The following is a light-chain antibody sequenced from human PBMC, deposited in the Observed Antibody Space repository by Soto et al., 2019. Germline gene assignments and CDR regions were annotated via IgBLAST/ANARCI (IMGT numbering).Light chain of an antibody. J-gene: IGKJ5*01. CDR2: GAS. Sequence: EIVLTQSPSTLSFSHGERATLSCRASQSVISTYLAWYQQKPGQAPRLLIYGASSRATGIPDRFSGSGSGTDFTLTISRLEPEDFAVYYCQQYGSSPITFGQGARLEIK. V-gene: IGKV3-20*01. CDR3: QQYGSSPIT. CDR1: QSVISTY.